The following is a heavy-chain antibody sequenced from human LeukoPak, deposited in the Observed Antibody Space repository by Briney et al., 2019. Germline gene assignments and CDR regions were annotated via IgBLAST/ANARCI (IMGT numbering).Heavy chain of an antibody. CDR2: ISSSSTYI. CDR1: GFPFRSFS. J-gene: IGHJ4*02. V-gene: IGHV3-21*01. CDR3: ARAEGSGSSFDY. Sequence: GGSLRLSCVASGFPFRSFSMNWVRQAPGKGPERVSSISSSSTYIYYADSVKGRFTISRDNAKNSLYLQMNSLRVEDTAVYYCARAEGSGSSFDYWGQGTLVTVSS. D-gene: IGHD3-10*01.